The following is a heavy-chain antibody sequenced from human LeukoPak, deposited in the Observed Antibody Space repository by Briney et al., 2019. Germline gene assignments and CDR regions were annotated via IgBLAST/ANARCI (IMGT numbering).Heavy chain of an antibody. V-gene: IGHV1-2*02. CDR2: FNPKSGDT. CDR3: ARGNYYDTSGYGNYNWFDP. Sequence: GASVKVSCKASGYTFTGYYIHWVRQVPGQGLEWMGWFNPKSGDTNYPQKFQGRVTMTRDTSISTAYMELSRLRSDDTAVYYCARGNYYDTSGYGNYNWFDPWGQGTLVTVSS. J-gene: IGHJ5*02. D-gene: IGHD3-22*01. CDR1: GYTFTGYY.